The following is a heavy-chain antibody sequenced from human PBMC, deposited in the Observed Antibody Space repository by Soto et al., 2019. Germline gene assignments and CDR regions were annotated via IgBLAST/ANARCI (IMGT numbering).Heavy chain of an antibody. CDR2: IKQDGSEK. J-gene: IGHJ3*02. CDR1: GFTFSSYW. V-gene: IGHV3-7*01. CDR3: AREPYGARDAFDI. Sequence: PGGSLRLSCAASGFTFSSYWMSWVRQAPGKGLEWVANIKQDGSEKYYVDSVKGRFTISRDNAKNSLYLQMNSLRAEDTAVYYCAREPYGARDAFDIWGQGTMVTVSS. D-gene: IGHD4-17*01.